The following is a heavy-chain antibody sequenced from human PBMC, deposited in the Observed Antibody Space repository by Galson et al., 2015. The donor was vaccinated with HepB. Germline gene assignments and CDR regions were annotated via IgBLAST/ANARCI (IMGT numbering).Heavy chain of an antibody. CDR2: INPSGGST. J-gene: IGHJ4*02. Sequence: SVKVSCKASGYTFTSYYMHWVRQAPGQGLEWMGIINPSGGSTSYAQKFQGRVTMTRDTSTSTAYMELRSLRSDDTAVYYCARDPGACSGGSCYSGHFDYWGQGTLVTVSS. CDR3: ARDPGACSGGSCYSGHFDY. CDR1: GYTFTSYY. D-gene: IGHD2-15*01. V-gene: IGHV1-46*01.